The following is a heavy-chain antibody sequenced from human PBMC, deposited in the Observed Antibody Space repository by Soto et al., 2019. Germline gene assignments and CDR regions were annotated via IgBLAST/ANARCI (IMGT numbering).Heavy chain of an antibody. CDR3: ARAHSSGWYDYYYGMDV. Sequence: ASVKVSCKASGYTFTSYDINWVRQATGQGLEWMGWMNPNSGNTGYAQKFQGRVTMTRNTSISTAYMELSSLRSEDTAVYYCARAHSSGWYDYYYGMDVWGQGTTVTVS. CDR2: MNPNSGNT. CDR1: GYTFTSYD. J-gene: IGHJ6*02. D-gene: IGHD6-19*01. V-gene: IGHV1-8*01.